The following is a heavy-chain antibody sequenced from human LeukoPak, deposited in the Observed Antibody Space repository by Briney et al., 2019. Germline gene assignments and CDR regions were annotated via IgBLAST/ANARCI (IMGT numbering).Heavy chain of an antibody. CDR2: IEKDGSAT. CDR1: GFTLGNYW. D-gene: IGHD1-1*01. J-gene: IGHJ2*01. V-gene: IGHV3-7*01. Sequence: GGSLRLSCTASGFTLGNYWMTWVRQAPGKGLEWVAKIEKDGSATYYVDSMKGRFTVSRYNAANSLYLQMSNLGVEDTAVYSCARAGVTNQLGETYWYFDLWGRGTLVTVSS. CDR3: ARAGVTNQLGETYWYFDL.